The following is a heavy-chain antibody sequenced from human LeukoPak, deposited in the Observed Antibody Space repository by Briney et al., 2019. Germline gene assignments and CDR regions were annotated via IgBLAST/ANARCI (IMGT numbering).Heavy chain of an antibody. CDR3: ARHKFGRGYYYYMHV. D-gene: IGHD3-16*01. CDR1: GDYIDRSTYF. J-gene: IGHJ6*03. V-gene: IGHV4-39*01. Sequence: SDTLSLTCTVPGDYIDRSTYFWGWIRQSPGKGLEWIGNMYYGGRAYLNPSLKSRVTLSIDTSRSQLSLKLKSVTATDTAVYYCARHKFGRGYYYYMHVWGKGTTVSVSS. CDR2: MYYGGRA.